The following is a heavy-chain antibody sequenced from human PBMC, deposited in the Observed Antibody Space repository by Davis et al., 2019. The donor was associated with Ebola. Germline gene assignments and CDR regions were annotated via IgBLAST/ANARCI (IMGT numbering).Heavy chain of an antibody. V-gene: IGHV4-34*01. Sequence: SETLSLTCAVYGGSFSDYYWTWIRQPPGKGLEWIGEINHTGSTNSNPSLKSRVTISVDKSKNQFSLKLSSVTAADTAVYYCARGGYCSGGSCYGGYYYYGMDVWGQGTTVTVSS. D-gene: IGHD2-15*01. CDR3: ARGGYCSGGSCYGGYYYYGMDV. J-gene: IGHJ6*02. CDR2: INHTGST. CDR1: GGSFSDYY.